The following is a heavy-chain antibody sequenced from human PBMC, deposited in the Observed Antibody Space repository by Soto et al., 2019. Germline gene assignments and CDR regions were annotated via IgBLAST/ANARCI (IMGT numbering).Heavy chain of an antibody. Sequence: SVKVYCKASGGTLSRDAISWGRQAPGQGLEWMGGIIPIFGTANYAQKFQGRVTITADESTSTAYMELSSLRSEDTAVYYCARVNGGTWWFDPWGQGTLVTVSS. J-gene: IGHJ5*02. CDR1: GGTLSRDA. CDR3: ARVNGGTWWFDP. D-gene: IGHD3-16*01. V-gene: IGHV1-69*13. CDR2: IIPIFGTA.